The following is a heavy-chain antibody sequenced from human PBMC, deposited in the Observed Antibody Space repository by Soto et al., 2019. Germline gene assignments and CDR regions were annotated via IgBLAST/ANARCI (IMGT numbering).Heavy chain of an antibody. CDR3: ARAQEQWLVQDREHYGMDV. J-gene: IGHJ6*02. V-gene: IGHV1-69*06. CDR1: GATFSSYA. Sequence: GASVKVSCKACGATFSSYAISWVRQAPGQGLEWMGGIIPIFGTANYAQKFQGRVTITADKSTSTAYMELSSLRSEDTAVYYCARAQEQWLVQDREHYGMDVWGQGTSGT. CDR2: IIPIFGTA. D-gene: IGHD6-19*01.